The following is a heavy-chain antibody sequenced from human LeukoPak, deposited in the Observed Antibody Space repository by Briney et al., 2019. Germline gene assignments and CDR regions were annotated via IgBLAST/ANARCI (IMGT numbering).Heavy chain of an antibody. CDR1: GYTFTSYG. CDR3: ARDGGLVGATGEVDY. V-gene: IGHV1-18*01. D-gene: IGHD1-26*01. J-gene: IGHJ4*02. Sequence: ASVKVPCKASGYTFTSYGISWVRQAPGQGLEWMGWISAYNGNTNYAQKLQGRVTMTTDTSTSTAYMELRSLRSDDTAVYYCARDGGLVGATGEVDYWGQGTLVTVSS. CDR2: ISAYNGNT.